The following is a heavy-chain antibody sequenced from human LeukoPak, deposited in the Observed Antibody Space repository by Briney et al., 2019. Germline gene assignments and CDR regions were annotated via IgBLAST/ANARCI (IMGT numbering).Heavy chain of an antibody. V-gene: IGHV3-48*04. CDR3: ARGKTGSYYSRSYYMDV. J-gene: IGHJ6*03. D-gene: IGHD3-10*01. CDR2: ISSSGITI. CDR1: GFTFSSHG. Sequence: GGSLRLSCAASGFTFSSHGMSWVRQAPGKGLEWVSYISSSGITIYYADSVKGRFTISRDNAKNSLYLQMNSLRAEDTAVYYCARGKTGSYYSRSYYMDVWGKGTTVTISS.